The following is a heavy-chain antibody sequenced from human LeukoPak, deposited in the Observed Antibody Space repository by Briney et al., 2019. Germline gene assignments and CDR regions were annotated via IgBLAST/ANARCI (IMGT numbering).Heavy chain of an antibody. CDR3: ARQGIAVAGTEEVDY. V-gene: IGHV1-18*01. J-gene: IGHJ4*02. CDR2: ISAYNGNT. CDR1: GYTFTSYG. D-gene: IGHD6-19*01. Sequence: VASVTVSCKASGYTFTSYGISWVRQAPGQGLEWMGWISAYNGNTNYAQKLQGRVTMTTDTSTSTAYMELRSLRSDDTAVYYCARQGIAVAGTEEVDYWGQGTLVTVSS.